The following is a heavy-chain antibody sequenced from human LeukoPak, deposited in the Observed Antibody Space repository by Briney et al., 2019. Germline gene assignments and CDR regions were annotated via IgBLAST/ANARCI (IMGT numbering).Heavy chain of an antibody. CDR2: ISSSGSTI. CDR3: ARSGGDGYNWGFDY. Sequence: PGGFLRLSCAASGFTFSSYEMNWVRQAPGKGLEWVSYISSSGSTIYYADSVKGRFTISRDNAKNSLYLQMNSLRAEDTAVYYCARSGGDGYNWGFDYWGQGTLVTVSS. V-gene: IGHV3-48*03. CDR1: GFTFSSYE. J-gene: IGHJ4*02. D-gene: IGHD5-24*01.